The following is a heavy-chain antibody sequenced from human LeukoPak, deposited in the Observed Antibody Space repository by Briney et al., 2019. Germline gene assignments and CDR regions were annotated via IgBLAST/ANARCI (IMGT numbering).Heavy chain of an antibody. Sequence: GASVKVSCKASGGTFSSYAISWVRQAPGQGLEWMGRIIPIFGTANYAQKFQGGVTITTDESTSTAYMELSSLRSEDTAVYYCARVFSSHSYGSPWPYYYMDVWGKGTTVTVSS. CDR2: IIPIFGTA. CDR1: GGTFSSYA. CDR3: ARVFSSHSYGSPWPYYYMDV. J-gene: IGHJ6*03. D-gene: IGHD5-18*01. V-gene: IGHV1-69*05.